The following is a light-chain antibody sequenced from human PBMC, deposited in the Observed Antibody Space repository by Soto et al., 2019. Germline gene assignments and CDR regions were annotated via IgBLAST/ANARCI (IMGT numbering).Light chain of an antibody. V-gene: IGKV1-5*03. CDR3: QQYNGYYTWT. CDR1: QTISSW. Sequence: DSQMIQSPSTLSGSVGDRFTITCLAIQTISSWSAWYEQKPWKAPKLLIYKASTLKSGVPSRFSGSGSGTEFTLTISSLQHDDFANHYCQQYNGYYTWTFGQGTKVDIK. CDR2: KAS. J-gene: IGKJ1*01.